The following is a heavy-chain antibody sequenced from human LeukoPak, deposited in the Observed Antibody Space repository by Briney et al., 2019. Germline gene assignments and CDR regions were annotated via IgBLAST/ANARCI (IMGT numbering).Heavy chain of an antibody. CDR3: ARVKLLYGSGIGDAFDI. J-gene: IGHJ3*02. CDR1: GFTVSSNY. V-gene: IGHV3-53*01. Sequence: TGGSLRLSCAASGFTVSSNYMSWVRQAPGKGLEWVSVIYTGGGTYYTDSVKGRFTISRDNAKNSLYLQMNSLRAEDTALYYCARVKLLYGSGIGDAFDIWGQGTMVTVSS. D-gene: IGHD3-10*01. CDR2: IYTGGGT.